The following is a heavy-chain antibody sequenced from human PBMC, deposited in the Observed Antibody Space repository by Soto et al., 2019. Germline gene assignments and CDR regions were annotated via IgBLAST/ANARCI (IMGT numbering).Heavy chain of an antibody. CDR3: ARQPLSSYYGSGSSAHYYYYYGMDV. CDR2: MNPNSGNT. J-gene: IGHJ6*02. V-gene: IGHV1-8*01. Sequence: GASVKVSCKASGYTFTSYDINWVRQATGQGLEWMGWMNPNSGNTGYAQKFQGRVTMTRNTSISTAYMELSSLRSEDTAVYYCARQPLSSYYGSGSSAHYYYYYGMDVWGQGTTVTVSS. D-gene: IGHD3-10*01. CDR1: GYTFTSYD.